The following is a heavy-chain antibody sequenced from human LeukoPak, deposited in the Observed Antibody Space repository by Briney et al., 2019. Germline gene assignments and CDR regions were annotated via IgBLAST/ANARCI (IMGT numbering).Heavy chain of an antibody. D-gene: IGHD3-10*01. J-gene: IGHJ4*02. V-gene: IGHV3-7*02. Sequence: GGSLRLSCAASGFTFSSYSMNWVRQAPGKGLEWVATIKQDGSDKYYVDSVKGRFTISRDNAQNSLHLQMNSLRAEDTAVYYCAILRGGNYWGQGTLVTVSS. CDR1: GFTFSSYS. CDR2: IKQDGSDK. CDR3: AILRGGNY.